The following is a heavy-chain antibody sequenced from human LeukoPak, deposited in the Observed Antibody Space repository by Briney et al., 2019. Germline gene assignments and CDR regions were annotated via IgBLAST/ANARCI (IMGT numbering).Heavy chain of an antibody. V-gene: IGHV1-46*01. Sequence: GASVKVSCKASGYTFTSYYMHWVRQAPGQGLEWMGIVNPSGGSTSYAQKFQGRVTTTRDTSTSTVYMELSSLRSEDTAVYYCASQYYDILTGPWALDYWGQGTLVTVSS. CDR1: GYTFTSYY. CDR2: VNPSGGST. CDR3: ASQYYDILTGPWALDY. D-gene: IGHD3-9*01. J-gene: IGHJ4*02.